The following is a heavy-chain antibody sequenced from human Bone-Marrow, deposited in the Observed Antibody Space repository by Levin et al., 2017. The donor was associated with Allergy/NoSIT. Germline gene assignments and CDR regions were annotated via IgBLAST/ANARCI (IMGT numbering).Heavy chain of an antibody. CDR1: GYTFNVYY. CDR2: IVPNGGGT. CDR3: ARGIMIGASKMFDF. Sequence: GESLKISCQASGYTFNVYYIHWVRQAPEQGLEWMGWIVPNGGGTNYAQKFRGRVTMTRDTSISTVYMELNRLTSDDSAIYYCARGIMIGASKMFDFWGQGTLVTVSS. D-gene: IGHD3-22*01. J-gene: IGHJ4*02. V-gene: IGHV1-2*02.